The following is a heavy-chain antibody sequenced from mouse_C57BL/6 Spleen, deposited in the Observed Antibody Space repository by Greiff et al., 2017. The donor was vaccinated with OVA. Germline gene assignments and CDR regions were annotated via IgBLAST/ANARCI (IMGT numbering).Heavy chain of an antibody. CDR1: GFTFSDAW. J-gene: IGHJ4*01. CDR3: TRGEGGYYAMDY. CDR2: IRNKANNHAT. Sequence: EVKLQESGGGLVQPGGSMKLSCAASGFTFSDAWMDWVRQSPEKGLEWVAEIRNKANNHATYYAESVKGRFTISRDDSKSSVYLQMNSLRAEDTGIYYCTRGEGGYYAMDYWGQGTSVTVSS. V-gene: IGHV6-6*01.